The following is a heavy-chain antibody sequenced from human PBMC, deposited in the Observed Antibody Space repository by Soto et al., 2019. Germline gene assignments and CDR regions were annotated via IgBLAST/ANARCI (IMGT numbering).Heavy chain of an antibody. D-gene: IGHD6-13*01. V-gene: IGHV4-59*01. CDR2: IYYSGST. CDR3: ARVSQQLDYYYYYGMDV. Sequence: SETLSLTCTVSGGSISSYYWSWIRQPPGKGLEWIGYIYYSGSTNYNPSLKSRVTISVDTSKNQFSLKLSSVTAADTAVYYCARVSQQLDYYYYYGMDVWGQGTTVTVSS. J-gene: IGHJ6*02. CDR1: GGSISSYY.